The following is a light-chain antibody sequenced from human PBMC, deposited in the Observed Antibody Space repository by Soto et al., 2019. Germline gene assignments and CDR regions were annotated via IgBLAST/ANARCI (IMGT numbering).Light chain of an antibody. CDR2: GAS. V-gene: IGKV3-20*01. CDR3: QQYGSSGT. Sequence: EVVVTQSPGTLSLTPGERATLSCRASQNININYLAWYQQNPGQAPWLLIYGASIRATGIPDRFSGSGSGTDFTPTISRLEPEDFAVYYCQQYGSSGTSGQGTKVDNK. J-gene: IGKJ1*01. CDR1: QNININY.